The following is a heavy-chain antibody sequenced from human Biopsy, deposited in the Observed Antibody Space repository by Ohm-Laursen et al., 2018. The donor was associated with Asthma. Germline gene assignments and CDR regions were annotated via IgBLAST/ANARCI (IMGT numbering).Heavy chain of an antibody. D-gene: IGHD2/OR15-2a*01. V-gene: IGHV3-23*01. CDR2: ISGSSIII. CDR3: ARDESFSMASGSWFDP. J-gene: IGHJ5*02. Sequence: SLRLSCAASGFTFSSYGMDWVRQAPGKGLEWVSTISGSSIIIHYGGSVKGRFTISRDNSKNTMYLVMNSLRPEDTAVYYCARDESFSMASGSWFDPWGQGTLVTVSS. CDR1: GFTFSSYG.